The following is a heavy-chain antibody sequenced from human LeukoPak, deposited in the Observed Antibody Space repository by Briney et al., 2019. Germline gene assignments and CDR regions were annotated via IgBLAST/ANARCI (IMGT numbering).Heavy chain of an antibody. Sequence: GGSLRLSCAASGFTFSSYAMSWVRQAPGKGLEWVSAISGSGGSTYYADSVKGRFTISRDNSKYTLYLQMNSLRAEDTAVYYCAKDREVRFLEWLFPYFDYWGQGTLVTVSS. CDR2: ISGSGGST. CDR3: AKDREVRFLEWLFPYFDY. V-gene: IGHV3-23*01. D-gene: IGHD3-3*01. CDR1: GFTFSSYA. J-gene: IGHJ4*02.